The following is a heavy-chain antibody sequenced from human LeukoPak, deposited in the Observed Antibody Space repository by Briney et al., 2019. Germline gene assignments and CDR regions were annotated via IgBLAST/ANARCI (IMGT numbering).Heavy chain of an antibody. CDR3: ARDPLPSRILPRHWFDP. CDR1: GYTFTSYY. J-gene: IGHJ5*02. CDR2: INPSGGST. D-gene: IGHD2-15*01. V-gene: IGHV1-46*01. Sequence: ASVKVSCKASGYTFTSYYMHWVRQAPGQGLEWMGIINPSGGSTSYAQKFQGRVTMTRDTSTSTAYMELRSLRSDDTAVYYCARDPLPSRILPRHWFDPWGQGTLVTVSS.